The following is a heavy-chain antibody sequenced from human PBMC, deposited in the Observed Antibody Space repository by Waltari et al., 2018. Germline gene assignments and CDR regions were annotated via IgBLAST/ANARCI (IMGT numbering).Heavy chain of an antibody. CDR2: IYVYNENT. CDR1: GGTFSSYA. CDR3: ARVVTGVHEVNDN. Sequence: QVQLVQSGAEVKKPGSSVKVSCKASGGTFSSYAISWVRQAPGQGLEWMGGIYVYNENTRFAEKFEDRVTLTTDKVTETVYMDLTDLRPDDTAVYYCARVVTGVHEVNDNWGQGTLVIVS. V-gene: IGHV1-69*05. D-gene: IGHD3-16*02. J-gene: IGHJ4*02.